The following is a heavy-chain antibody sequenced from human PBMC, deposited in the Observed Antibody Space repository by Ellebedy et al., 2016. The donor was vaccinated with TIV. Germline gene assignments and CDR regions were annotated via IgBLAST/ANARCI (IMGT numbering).Heavy chain of an antibody. J-gene: IGHJ4*02. CDR2: IYYSGST. D-gene: IGHD3-10*01. CDR1: GGSISSYY. V-gene: IGHV4-59*12. CDR3: ARGRGIDY. Sequence: SETLSLTXTVSGGSISSYYWSWIRQPPGKGLEWIGYIYYSGSTNYDPSLKSRVTISVDTSKNQFSLKLSSVTAADTAVYYCARGRGIDYWGQGTLVTVSS.